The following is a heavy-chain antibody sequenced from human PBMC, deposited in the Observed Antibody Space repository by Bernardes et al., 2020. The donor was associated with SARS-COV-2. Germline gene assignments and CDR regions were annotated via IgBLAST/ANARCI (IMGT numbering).Heavy chain of an antibody. CDR2: INPNTGGT. D-gene: IGHD6-13*01. V-gene: IGHV1-2*02. CDR1: GYTFTGYF. J-gene: IGHJ4*02. Sequence: ASVKVSCKASGYTFTGYFIHWVRQAPGQRLEWMGWINPNTGGTNYVQKFQGRVTMTRDTSITTAYMELSRLGSDDTAIYVCARTRTAISTAGIPVDYWGQGTLVTVSS. CDR3: ARTRTAISTAGIPVDY.